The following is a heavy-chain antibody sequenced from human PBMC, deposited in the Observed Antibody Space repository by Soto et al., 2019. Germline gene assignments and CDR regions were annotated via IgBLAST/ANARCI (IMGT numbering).Heavy chain of an antibody. CDR3: VRGFYDSGGYSSPFDY. CDR1: GGTIRSDY. D-gene: IGHD3-22*01. V-gene: IGHV4-59*01. J-gene: IGHJ4*02. Sequence: SETLSLTCSVSGGTIRSDYWNCIRQPPGKRLEWIGYMYYSGSTNSNPSLKSRVTMSVDTSKNQFSLKLTSVTAADTAVYYCVRGFYDSGGYSSPFDYWGQGTLVTVS. CDR2: MYYSGST.